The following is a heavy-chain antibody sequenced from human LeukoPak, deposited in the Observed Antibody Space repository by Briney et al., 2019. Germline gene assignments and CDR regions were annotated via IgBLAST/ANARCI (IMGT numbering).Heavy chain of an antibody. CDR1: GFTFTRFW. D-gene: IGHD1-26*01. V-gene: IGHV3-7*01. J-gene: IGHJ4*02. Sequence: GGSLRLSCAASGFTFTRFWMSWMRQAPGKGLQWVANIKHDGSEQYYVDSVKGRFTISRDNAKSSLLLQMNSLGVEDTAVYYCKSGGAAPGSFDYWGQGALVTVSS. CDR2: IKHDGSEQ. CDR3: KSGGAAPGSFDY.